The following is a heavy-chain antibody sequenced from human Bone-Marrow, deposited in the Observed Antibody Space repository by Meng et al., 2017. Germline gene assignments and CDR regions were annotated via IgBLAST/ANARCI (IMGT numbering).Heavy chain of an antibody. V-gene: IGHV1-2*06. J-gene: IGHJ4*02. Sequence: ASVKVSCKPSGYNFPDYYIHWVRRAPGQGLEWMGRINPKSGDTHYAQKFQARVTMTGDTSISTAYMELSGLRSDDTAMYYCARDEDISAAGYLLGDFWGQGTLVTVSS. CDR2: INPKSGDT. D-gene: IGHD6-13*01. CDR1: GYNFPDYY. CDR3: ARDEDISAAGYLLGDF.